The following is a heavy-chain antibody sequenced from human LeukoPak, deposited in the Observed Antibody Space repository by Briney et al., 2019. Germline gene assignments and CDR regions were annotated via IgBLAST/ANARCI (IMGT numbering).Heavy chain of an antibody. CDR2: INHSGST. CDR3: ARDKDPSARVFDI. CDR1: GGSFSGYY. V-gene: IGHV4-34*01. D-gene: IGHD2-2*01. Sequence: SETLSLTCAVYGGSFSGYYWSWIRQPPGKGLEWIGEINHSGSTNYNPSLKSRVTISVDTSKNQFSLKLSSVTAADTAVYYCARDKDPSARVFDIWGQGTMVTVSS. J-gene: IGHJ3*02.